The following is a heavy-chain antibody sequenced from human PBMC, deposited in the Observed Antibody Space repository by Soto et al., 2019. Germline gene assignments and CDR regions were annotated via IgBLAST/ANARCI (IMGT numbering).Heavy chain of an antibody. CDR1: GFTVSNNY. D-gene: IGHD7-27*01. V-gene: IGHV3-66*01. CDR2: IYSGGNT. J-gene: IGHJ5*02. CDR3: TRRPGS. Sequence: EVQLVESGGGFVRPGGSLRLSCVASGFTVSNNYMSWVRQAPGKGLEWVSFIYSGGNTYYADSVKGRFTLSRDKSKNTLYLQMTSLRAEDTAVYYCTRRPGSWGQGTLVTVS.